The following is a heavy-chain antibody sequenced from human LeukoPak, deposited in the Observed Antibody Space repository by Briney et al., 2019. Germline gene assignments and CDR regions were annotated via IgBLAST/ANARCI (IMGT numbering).Heavy chain of an antibody. CDR3: AKETKVGENLYYFDY. CDR1: GFKFNDYA. V-gene: IGHV3-9*01. CDR2: LSGHSGSI. D-gene: IGHD1-26*01. Sequence: GGSLRLSCVASGFKFNDYAMHWVRQAPGKGLEWVSGLSGHSGSIGYADSVKGRFIISRDNAKNSLYSEMNSLRPEDSALYYCAKETKVGENLYYFDYWGRGTLVTVSS. J-gene: IGHJ4*02.